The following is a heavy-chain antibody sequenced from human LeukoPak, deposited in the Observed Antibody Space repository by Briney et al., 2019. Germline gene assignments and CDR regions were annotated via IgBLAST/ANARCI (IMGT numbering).Heavy chain of an antibody. CDR2: INLSGGST. Sequence: ASVKVSCKASGFTFINYYMHWVRQAPGQGLEWLGIINLSGGSTHYPQKFQDRVTMTRDTSTSTVYMELSSLRSEDTAVYYCAGSSHQRNWFDPWGQGTLVTVS. D-gene: IGHD3-10*01. V-gene: IGHV1-46*01. CDR3: AGSSHQRNWFDP. CDR1: GFTFINYY. J-gene: IGHJ5*02.